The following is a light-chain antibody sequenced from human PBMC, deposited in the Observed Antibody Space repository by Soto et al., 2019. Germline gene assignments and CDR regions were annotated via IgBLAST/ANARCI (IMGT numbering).Light chain of an antibody. V-gene: IGLV4-69*01. CDR1: SGHSSYA. CDR3: QTWGTGIQV. J-gene: IGLJ2*01. CDR2: LNSDGSH. Sequence: QSVLTQSPSASASLGASVKLTCTLSSGHSSYAIAWHQQQPEKGPRYLMKLNSDGSHSKGDGIPDRFSGSSSGAERHLIISSFQSEDEADYYCQTWGTGIQVFGGGSKLTVL.